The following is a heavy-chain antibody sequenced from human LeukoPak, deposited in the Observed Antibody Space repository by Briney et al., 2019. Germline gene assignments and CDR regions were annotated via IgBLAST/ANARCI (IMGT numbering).Heavy chain of an antibody. Sequence: ETLSLTCTVSGGSVSSYYWSWIRQPPGKGLEWIGNTYYSGSTNYNPSLKSRVTISVDTSKNQFSLKLSSVTAADTAVYYCAKDLPYYYGSGLDYWGQGTLVTVSS. V-gene: IGHV4-59*02. J-gene: IGHJ4*02. CDR2: TYYSGST. CDR1: GGSVSSYY. D-gene: IGHD3-10*01. CDR3: AKDLPYYYGSGLDY.